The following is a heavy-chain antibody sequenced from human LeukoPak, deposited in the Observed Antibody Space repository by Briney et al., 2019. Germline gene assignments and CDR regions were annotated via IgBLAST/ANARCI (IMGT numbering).Heavy chain of an antibody. V-gene: IGHV4-38-2*01. CDR1: GYSISSDYY. J-gene: IGHJ5*02. CDR2: IYHSGST. D-gene: IGHD3-3*01. CDR3: AKQLSEWLLYGNWFDP. Sequence: KPSETLSLTCAVSGYSISSDYYWGWIRQPPGKGLEWIGSIYHSGSTYYNPSLKSRVTISFDTSKNQFSLKLSPVTAADTAVYYCAKQLSEWLLYGNWFDPWGQGTLVTVSS.